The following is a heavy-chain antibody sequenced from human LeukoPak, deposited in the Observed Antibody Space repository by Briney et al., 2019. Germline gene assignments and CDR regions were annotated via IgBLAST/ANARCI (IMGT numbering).Heavy chain of an antibody. J-gene: IGHJ5*02. CDR1: GGSISGYY. D-gene: IGHD2-2*01. CDR3: AILGCCSTTKCYVHWFDP. V-gene: IGHV4-59*01. Sequence: PSETLSLTCTVSGGSISGYYWSWIRKPPGKGLGWMGFIYYSGSTNYNPYLKSRVTISVDTSKNQFSVRLRSVSAADTAVYYCAILGCCSTTKCYVHWFDPWGQGTVVS. CDR2: IYYSGST.